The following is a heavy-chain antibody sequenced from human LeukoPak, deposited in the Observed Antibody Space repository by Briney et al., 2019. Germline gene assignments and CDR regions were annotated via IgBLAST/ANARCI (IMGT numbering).Heavy chain of an antibody. V-gene: IGHV4-59*08. Sequence: PSETLSLTCTVSRGSTSPYYWSWIRRPPGKGLEWIGYIFHSGSTKYNPSLKSRVTISLDTSKKQFSLKLTSVTATDTAVYFCARHEGHCSGGNCYSNAFDVWGQGTMVTVSS. J-gene: IGHJ3*01. CDR1: RGSTSPYY. CDR3: ARHEGHCSGGNCYSNAFDV. D-gene: IGHD2-15*01. CDR2: IFHSGST.